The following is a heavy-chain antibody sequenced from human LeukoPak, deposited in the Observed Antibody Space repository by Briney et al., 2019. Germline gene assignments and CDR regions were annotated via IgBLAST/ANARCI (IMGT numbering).Heavy chain of an antibody. V-gene: IGHV3-74*01. CDR2: INSDETRT. J-gene: IGHJ4*02. Sequence: PGGSLRLSCAASGFTYSSYWMHWVRQAPGKGLVWVSRINSDETRTNFADSVKGRFTISRDNAKNTLYLQMNSLRAEDTAVYYCAREYCSGGSCYWDYWGQGTLVTVSS. CDR1: GFTYSSYW. D-gene: IGHD2-15*01. CDR3: AREYCSGGSCYWDY.